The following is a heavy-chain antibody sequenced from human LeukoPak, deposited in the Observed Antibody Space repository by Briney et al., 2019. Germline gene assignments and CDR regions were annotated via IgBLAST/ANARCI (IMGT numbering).Heavy chain of an antibody. J-gene: IGHJ4*02. CDR2: IDPSSTYI. Sequence: GGSLRLSCAASGFTFRSYSMNWVRQAPGKGLEWVSAIDPSSTYIYYADSVKGRLTISRDNAENSLYLQMNSLRVEDTAVYYCVRDNPRCCGVVPANIDDYWGQGTLVTVSS. CDR3: VRDNPRCCGVVPANIDDY. V-gene: IGHV3-21*01. D-gene: IGHD2-15*01. CDR1: GFTFRSYS.